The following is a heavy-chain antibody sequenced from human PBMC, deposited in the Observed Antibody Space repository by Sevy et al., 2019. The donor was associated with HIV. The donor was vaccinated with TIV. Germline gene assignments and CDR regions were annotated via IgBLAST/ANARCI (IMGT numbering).Heavy chain of an antibody. CDR2: IYYSGST. D-gene: IGHD6-13*01. CDR1: GGSISSYY. CDR3: ARAGQQLVKGFDY. V-gene: IGHV4-59*01. Sequence: SETLSLTCTVSGGSISSYYWSWIRQPPGKGLEWIGYIYYSGSTNYNPSLKSRVNISVDTSKNQFSLRLSSVAAADTAVYYCARAGQQLVKGFDYWGQGTLVTVSS. J-gene: IGHJ4*02.